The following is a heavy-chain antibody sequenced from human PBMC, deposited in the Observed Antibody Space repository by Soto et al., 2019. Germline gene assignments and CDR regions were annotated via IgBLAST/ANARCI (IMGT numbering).Heavy chain of an antibody. V-gene: IGHV1-69*01. CDR3: ARSQGSSTSLEIYYYYYYGMDV. CDR1: GGTFGSYA. CDR2: IIPIPGTA. J-gene: IGHJ6*02. Sequence: QVQLVQSGAEVKKPGSSVKVSCKASGGTFGSYAISWVRQAPGQGLEWMGGIIPIPGTANYAQKFQGRVTIAADESTSTAYMELSSLRCEEGAVYYCARSQGSSTSLEIYYYYYYGMDVWGQGTTVTVSS. D-gene: IGHD2-2*01.